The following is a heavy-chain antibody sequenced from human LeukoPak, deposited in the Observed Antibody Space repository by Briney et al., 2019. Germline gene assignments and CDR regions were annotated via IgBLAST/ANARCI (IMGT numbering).Heavy chain of an antibody. CDR3: ARDVGARLPGY. J-gene: IGHJ4*02. D-gene: IGHD6-6*01. V-gene: IGHV4-38-2*02. CDR2: IYHSGST. CDR1: GYSISSNYY. Sequence: SETLSLTCTVSGYSISSNYYWGWIRQPPGKGLEWIGSIYHSGSTYYNPSLKSRVTISVDKSKNQFSLKLSFVTAADTAVYYCARDVGARLPGYWGQGILVTVSS.